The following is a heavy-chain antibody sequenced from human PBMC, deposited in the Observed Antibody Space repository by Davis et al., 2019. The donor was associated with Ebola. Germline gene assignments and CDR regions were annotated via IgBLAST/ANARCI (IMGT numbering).Heavy chain of an antibody. CDR2: IWYDGSNK. CDR1: GFTFSDYY. J-gene: IGHJ6*02. CDR3: ARDYDFWSGYPGYGMDV. D-gene: IGHD3-3*01. Sequence: GESLKISCAASGFTFSDYYMSWIRQAPGKGLEWVAVIWYDGSNKYYADSVKGRFTISRDNSKNTLYLQMNSLRAEDTAVYYCARDYDFWSGYPGYGMDVWGQGTTVTVSS. V-gene: IGHV3-33*08.